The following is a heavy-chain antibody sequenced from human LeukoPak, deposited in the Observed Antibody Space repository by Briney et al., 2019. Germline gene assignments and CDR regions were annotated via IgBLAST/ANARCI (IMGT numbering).Heavy chain of an antibody. V-gene: IGHV3-30*04. J-gene: IGHJ4*02. CDR3: ARDRDYYYGSGSYYLGPSDY. CDR1: GFTFSMYA. D-gene: IGHD3-10*01. CDR2: ISYDGSNK. Sequence: PGGSLRLSCAASGFTFSMYAMYWVRQAPGKGLEWVAVISYDGSNKYYGDSVKGRFTISRDNSKNTLYLQMNSLRAEVTALYYCARDRDYYYGSGSYYLGPSDYWGQGTLVTVSS.